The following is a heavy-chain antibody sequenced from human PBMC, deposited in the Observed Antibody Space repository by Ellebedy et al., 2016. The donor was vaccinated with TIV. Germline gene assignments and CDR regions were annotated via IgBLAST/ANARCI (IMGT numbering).Heavy chain of an antibody. Sequence: SWIRQPPGKALEWLAHIFSNGEKSYSTSLKSRLIISRDTSKNQGVLTMTNMDPVETATYYCARIHRFLGTFDIWGQGTMVTVSS. CDR3: ARIHRFLGTFDI. D-gene: IGHD3-3*01. CDR2: IFSNGEK. J-gene: IGHJ3*02. V-gene: IGHV2-26*01.